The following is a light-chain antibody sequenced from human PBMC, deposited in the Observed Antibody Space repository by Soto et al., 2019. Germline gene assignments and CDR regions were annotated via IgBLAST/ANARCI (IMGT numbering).Light chain of an antibody. Sequence: EIVLTQSPGTLSLSPGERATLSCRASQSVSSSYLAWYQQKPGQAPRLLIYGASSRATGIPDRFSGSGSGTDFTLTISRLEPEYFAVYYCQQYGISPCTFGQGT. CDR1: QSVSSSY. V-gene: IGKV3-20*01. CDR3: QQYGISPCT. CDR2: GAS. J-gene: IGKJ1*01.